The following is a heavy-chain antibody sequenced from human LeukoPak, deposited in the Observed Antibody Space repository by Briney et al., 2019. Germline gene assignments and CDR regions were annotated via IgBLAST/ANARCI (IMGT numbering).Heavy chain of an antibody. Sequence: GGSLRLSCAASGFTFSSYGMSWVRQAPGKGLGWVSAISGSGGSTYYADYVKGRFTISRDNSKNTLYLQMNSLRAEDTAVYYCAKENLVDYDFWSGYPMVDYWGQGTLVTVSS. J-gene: IGHJ4*02. CDR3: AKENLVDYDFWSGYPMVDY. D-gene: IGHD3-3*01. CDR2: ISGSGGST. CDR1: GFTFSSYG. V-gene: IGHV3-23*01.